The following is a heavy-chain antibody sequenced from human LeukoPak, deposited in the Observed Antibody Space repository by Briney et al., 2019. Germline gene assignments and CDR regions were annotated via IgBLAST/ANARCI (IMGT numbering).Heavy chain of an antibody. CDR3: ARERDEGFDY. V-gene: IGHV3-23*01. D-gene: IGHD5-24*01. J-gene: IGHJ4*02. Sequence: GGSLRLSCAASGFTFSSYAMSWVRQAPGKGLEWVSTISGSGLSTYYADSVKGRFTISRDNARNSLYLQMNSLKAEDTAVYYCARERDEGFDYWGQGTLVTVSS. CDR1: GFTFSSYA. CDR2: ISGSGLST.